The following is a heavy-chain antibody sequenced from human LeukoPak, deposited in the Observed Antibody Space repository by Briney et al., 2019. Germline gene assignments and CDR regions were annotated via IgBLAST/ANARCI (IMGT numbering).Heavy chain of an antibody. V-gene: IGHV4-38-2*02. D-gene: IGHD2-2*01. Sequence: SETLSLTCAVSGFSISSDYYWGWIRQPPGKGLEWIGNIYHSGSTYYNPSLKSRVIISVDTSKNQFSLKLSSVTAAGTAVYYCARDSRVYCSSPSCSIDYWGQGTLVTVSS. CDR2: IYHSGST. CDR1: GFSISSDYY. J-gene: IGHJ4*02. CDR3: ARDSRVYCSSPSCSIDY.